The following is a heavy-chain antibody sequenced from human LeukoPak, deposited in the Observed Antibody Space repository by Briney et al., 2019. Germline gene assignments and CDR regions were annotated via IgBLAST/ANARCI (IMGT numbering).Heavy chain of an antibody. CDR1: GFTFSNYA. Sequence: KPGGSLRLSCTTSGFTFSNYAMKWVRQAPGKGLEWVSCISSSSSYIYYADSVKGRFTISRDSAKNSLYLQMNCLRAEDTAVYYCARGVAHFATVYDNCFDPWGQGTLVTVSS. CDR2: ISSSSSYI. V-gene: IGHV3-21*01. CDR3: ARGVAHFATVYDNCFDP. J-gene: IGHJ5*02. D-gene: IGHD2/OR15-2a*01.